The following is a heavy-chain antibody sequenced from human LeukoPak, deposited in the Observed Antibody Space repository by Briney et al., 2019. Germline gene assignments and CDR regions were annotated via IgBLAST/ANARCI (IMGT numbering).Heavy chain of an antibody. CDR3: ARLRISMVRGVIMDYYYYMDV. CDR1: GGSISSYY. V-gene: IGHV4-4*09. J-gene: IGHJ6*03. CDR2: MYTSGIT. D-gene: IGHD3-10*01. Sequence: SETLSLTCTVSGGSISSYYWSWIRQPPGKGLEWIGYMYTSGITNYNPSLKSRVTISVDTSKNQLSLKLSSVTAADTAVYYCARLRISMVRGVIMDYYYYMDVWGKGTTVTVSS.